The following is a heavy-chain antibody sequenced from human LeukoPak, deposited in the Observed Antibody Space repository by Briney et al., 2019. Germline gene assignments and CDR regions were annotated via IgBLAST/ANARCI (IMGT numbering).Heavy chain of an antibody. CDR1: GGSISRYY. CDR3: STQGLYDFWSANYYYGMDV. D-gene: IGHD3-3*01. Sequence: SETLSLTCTVAGGSISRYYWSWLRQPPGKGLEWIGYIYYSGSTNYNPSLKSRVIISLDTSKNQFSLERGPVTAPYTAGHYWSTQGLYDFWSANYYYGMDVWGQGTTVTVSS. J-gene: IGHJ6*02. V-gene: IGHV4-59*08. CDR2: IYYSGST.